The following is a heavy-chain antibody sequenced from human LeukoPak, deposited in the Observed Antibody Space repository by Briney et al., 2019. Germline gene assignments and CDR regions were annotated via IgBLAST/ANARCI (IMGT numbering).Heavy chain of an antibody. CDR2: IFYTGSS. D-gene: IGHD3-3*01. Sequence: SETLSLTCTVSGGSIIRGSYYWGWIRQPPGKGLEWIGSIFYTGSSHYNPSLKSRVTISVDTSKNQFSLKLSSVTAADTAVYYCARDAEWLLDSVVFFDYWGQGTLVTVSS. J-gene: IGHJ4*02. V-gene: IGHV4-39*07. CDR1: GGSIIRGSYY. CDR3: ARDAEWLLDSVVFFDY.